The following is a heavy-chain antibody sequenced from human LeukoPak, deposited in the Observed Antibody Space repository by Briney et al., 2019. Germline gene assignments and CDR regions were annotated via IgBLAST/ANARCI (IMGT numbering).Heavy chain of an antibody. CDR2: ISYDGSNK. Sequence: GGSLRLSCAASGFTFSSYAMHWVRQAPGKGQEWVAVISYDGSNKYYADSVKGRFTISRDNSKNTLYLQMNSLRAEDTAVYYCARDRGGYYDLWSGYSFYYYYGMDVWGQGTTVTVSS. V-gene: IGHV3-30-3*01. J-gene: IGHJ6*02. D-gene: IGHD3-3*01. CDR1: GFTFSSYA. CDR3: ARDRGGYYDLWSGYSFYYYYGMDV.